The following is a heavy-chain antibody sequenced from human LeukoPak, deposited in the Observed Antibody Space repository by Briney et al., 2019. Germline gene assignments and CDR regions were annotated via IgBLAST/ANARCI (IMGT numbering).Heavy chain of an antibody. CDR2: IIPIFGTA. J-gene: IGHJ3*02. D-gene: IGHD3-10*01. CDR1: GGTFSSYA. V-gene: IGHV1-69*06. CDR3: AKSKGFGEFIIDAFDI. Sequence: SVKVSCKASGGTFSSYAISWVRQAPGQGLEWMGGIIPIFGTANYAQKFQGRVTITADKSTSTAYMELSSLRSEDTAVYYCAKSKGFGEFIIDAFDIWGQGTMVTVSS.